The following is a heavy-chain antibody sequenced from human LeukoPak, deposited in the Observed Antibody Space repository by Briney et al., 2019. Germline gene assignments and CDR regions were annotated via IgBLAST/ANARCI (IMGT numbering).Heavy chain of an antibody. CDR1: GDSISSGDYS. D-gene: IGHD1-1*01. Sequence: SETLSLTCAVSGDSISSGDYSWSWIRQPPGKGLEWIGYIYNSGTTNYNPSLKSRVTISVDTSKNQFSLKLSSVTAADTAVYYCARRTTGTHADAFDIWGQGTVVTVSS. CDR2: IYNSGTT. V-gene: IGHV4-30-4*07. CDR3: ARRTTGTHADAFDI. J-gene: IGHJ3*02.